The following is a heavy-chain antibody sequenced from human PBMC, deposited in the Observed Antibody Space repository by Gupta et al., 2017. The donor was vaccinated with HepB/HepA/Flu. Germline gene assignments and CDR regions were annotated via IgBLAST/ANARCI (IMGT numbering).Heavy chain of an antibody. D-gene: IGHD6-13*01. J-gene: IGHJ2*01. CDR2: INHSGST. V-gene: IGHV4-34*01. CDR3: AREVRNRALPGIAAAGRGWYFDL. Sequence: QVQLQQWGAGLLKPSETLSLTCAVYGGSFSGYYWSWIRQPPGKGLEWIGEINHSGSTNYNPSLKSRVTISVDTSKNQFSLKLSSVTAADTAVYYCAREVRNRALPGIAAAGRGWYFDLWGRGTLVTVSS. CDR1: GGSFSGYY.